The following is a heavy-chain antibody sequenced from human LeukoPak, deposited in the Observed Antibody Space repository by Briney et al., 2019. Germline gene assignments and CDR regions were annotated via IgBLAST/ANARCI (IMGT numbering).Heavy chain of an antibody. J-gene: IGHJ5*02. CDR1: GGSISSYY. CDR2: IYYSGST. V-gene: IGHV4-59*01. D-gene: IGHD6-13*01. Sequence: PSETPSLTCTVSGGSISSYYWSWIRQPPGKGLEWIGYIYYSGSTNYNPSLKSRVTISVDTSKNQFSLKLSSVTAADTAVYYCAREGLTAAAGTGWFDPWGQGTLVTVSS. CDR3: AREGLTAAAGTGWFDP.